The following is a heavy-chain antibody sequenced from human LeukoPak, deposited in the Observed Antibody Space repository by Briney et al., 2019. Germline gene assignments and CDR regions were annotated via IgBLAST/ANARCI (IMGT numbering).Heavy chain of an antibody. Sequence: SETLSLTCTVSGGSISSGTYYWGWIRQPPGKGLEWIGSIYYSGSTYYNPSLKSRVTISVDTSKNQFSLKPSSVTAADTAVYYCARRMDYYGSGSYLNWFDPWGQGTLVTVSS. CDR1: GGSISSGTYY. V-gene: IGHV4-39*01. CDR2: IYYSGST. CDR3: ARRMDYYGSGSYLNWFDP. J-gene: IGHJ5*02. D-gene: IGHD3-10*01.